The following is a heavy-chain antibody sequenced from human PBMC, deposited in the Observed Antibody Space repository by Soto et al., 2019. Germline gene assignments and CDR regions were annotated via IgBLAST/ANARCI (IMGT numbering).Heavy chain of an antibody. V-gene: IGHV4-39*01. J-gene: IGHJ4*02. CDR2: IYYSGST. D-gene: IGHD3-3*01. CDR1: GGSISSSSYY. CDR3: ARGGWSQFDY. Sequence: SETLSLTCTVSGGSISSSSYYWGWIRQPPGKGLEWIGSIYYSGSTYYNPSLKSRVTISVDTSKNQFSLKLSSVTAADTAVYYCARGGWSQFDYWGQGTLVTVS.